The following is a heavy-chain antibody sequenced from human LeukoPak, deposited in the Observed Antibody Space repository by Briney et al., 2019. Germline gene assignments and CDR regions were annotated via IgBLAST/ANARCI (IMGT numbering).Heavy chain of an antibody. D-gene: IGHD3-10*01. CDR2: ISSGGSTK. CDR3: ARGFRLLWFGELSLGVFDY. Sequence: GGSLRLSCTASGFISSDYYMTWMRQAPGKGLEWISYISSGGSTKKYADSVKGRFTISRDNAKKSLYLQMNSLRAEDTAVYYCARGFRLLWFGELSLGVFDYWGQGTLVTVSS. V-gene: IGHV3-11*04. J-gene: IGHJ4*02. CDR1: GFISSDYY.